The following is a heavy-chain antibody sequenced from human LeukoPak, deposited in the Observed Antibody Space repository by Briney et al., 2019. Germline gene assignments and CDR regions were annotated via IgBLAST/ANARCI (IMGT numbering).Heavy chain of an antibody. CDR3: AKVLDSGSFPDY. J-gene: IGHJ4*02. V-gene: IGHV3-23*01. D-gene: IGHD1-26*01. Sequence: GGSLRLSCAASGFTFSRYAMLWVRQSPGKGLEWVSAIGGSDGTTYYADSVKGRCIISRDNYKNILYLQMNSLRVEDTAIYYCAKVLDSGSFPDYWGQRTLATVSS. CDR2: IGGSDGTT. CDR1: GFTFSRYA.